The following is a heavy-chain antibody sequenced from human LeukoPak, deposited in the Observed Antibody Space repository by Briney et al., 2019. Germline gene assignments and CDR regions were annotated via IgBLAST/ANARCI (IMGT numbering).Heavy chain of an antibody. D-gene: IGHD3-3*01. CDR1: GGSFSGYY. CDR3: GRGNYDFWGVYNSD. Sequence: SETLSLTCAVYGGSFSGYYWSWIRQPPGKGLEWIGEINHSGSTNYNPSLKSRVTISVDKSKNQFSLKLGSVTAAGPAVYYCGRGNYDFWGVYNSDCGQGTLVTVPS. J-gene: IGHJ4*02. CDR2: INHSGST. V-gene: IGHV4-34*01.